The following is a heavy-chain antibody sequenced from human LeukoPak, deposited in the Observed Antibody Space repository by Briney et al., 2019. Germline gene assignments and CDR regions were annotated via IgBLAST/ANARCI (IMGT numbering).Heavy chain of an antibody. J-gene: IGHJ6*02. CDR1: GGSISSSSYY. V-gene: IGHV4-39*07. CDR2: IYYKGST. D-gene: IGHD5/OR15-5a*01. CDR3: ARHVYQAPGGGMDV. Sequence: SETLSLTCTVSGGSISSSSYYWGWIRQPPGKGLEWIGTIYYKGSTYYNPSLESRVTISVDTPKNQFSLKLSSVTAADTAVYYCARHVYQAPGGGMDVWGQGTTVTVSS.